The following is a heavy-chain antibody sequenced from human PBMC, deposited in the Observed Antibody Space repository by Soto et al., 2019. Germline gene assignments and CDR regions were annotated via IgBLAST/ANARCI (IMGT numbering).Heavy chain of an antibody. J-gene: IGHJ4*02. D-gene: IGHD3-22*01. CDR1: GYTFIIYG. V-gene: IGHV1-18*04. Sequence: ALVKVACKASGYTFIIYGGSWVRQDPGQGLDWLGWISTYNGNTRYAERLQGRVTMTTDTTTNTAYMELRNLRSDDTAVYYCARGPTDYYDNSANYFLDYWGQGTLVTVSS. CDR3: ARGPTDYYDNSANYFLDY. CDR2: ISTYNGNT.